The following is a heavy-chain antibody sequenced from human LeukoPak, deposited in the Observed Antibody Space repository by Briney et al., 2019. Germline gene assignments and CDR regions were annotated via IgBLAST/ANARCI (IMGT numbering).Heavy chain of an antibody. CDR1: GFTVSSNY. D-gene: IGHD5-18*01. Sequence: GGSLRLSCAASGFTVSSNYMSWVRPAPGKGLEWVSVIYSGGSTYYADSVKGRFTISRDNSKNTLYLQMNSLRAEDTAVYYCASYSPQAGLDYWGQGTLVTVSS. J-gene: IGHJ4*02. CDR3: ASYSPQAGLDY. CDR2: IYSGGST. V-gene: IGHV3-66*01.